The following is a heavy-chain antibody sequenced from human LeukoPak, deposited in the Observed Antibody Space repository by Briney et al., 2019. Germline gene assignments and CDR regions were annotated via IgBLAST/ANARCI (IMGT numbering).Heavy chain of an antibody. CDR3: ARGGTQSPID. CDR2: IKEDGSAT. J-gene: IGHJ4*02. Sequence: GGSLRLSCAASGFTFSSYSMNWVRQAPGKGLEWVANIKEDGSATYYVDSVKGRFTISRDNAKNSLYLQMNSLRVEDTAVYYCARGGTQSPIDWGPGTLVTVSS. D-gene: IGHD2/OR15-2a*01. V-gene: IGHV3-7*01. CDR1: GFTFSSYS.